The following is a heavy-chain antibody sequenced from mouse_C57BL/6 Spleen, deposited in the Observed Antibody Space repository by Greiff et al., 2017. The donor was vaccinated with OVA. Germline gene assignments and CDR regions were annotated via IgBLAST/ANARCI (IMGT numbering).Heavy chain of an antibody. V-gene: IGHV1-26*01. CDR3: ARPIYYGNYEGFAY. Sequence: DVKLQQSGPELVKPGASVKISCKASGYTFTDYYMNWVKQSHGKSLEWIGDINPNNGGTSYNQKFKGKATLTVDKSSSTAYMELRSLTSEYSAVDYCARPIYYGNYEGFAYWGQGTLVTVSA. D-gene: IGHD2-1*01. J-gene: IGHJ3*01. CDR1: GYTFTDYY. CDR2: INPNNGGT.